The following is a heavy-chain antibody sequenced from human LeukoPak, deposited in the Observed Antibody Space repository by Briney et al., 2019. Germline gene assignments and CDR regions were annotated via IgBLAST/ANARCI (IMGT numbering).Heavy chain of an antibody. Sequence: GGSLRLSCAASGFTFNNYAMSWVRQAPGKGLEWVSAISGSGGSTYYADSVKGRFTISRDDSKNTLHPQMNSLRAEDTAAYYCAKVSSNIASADFDYWGQGTLVTVSS. V-gene: IGHV3-23*01. CDR1: GFTFNNYA. CDR3: AKVSSNIASADFDY. CDR2: ISGSGGST. D-gene: IGHD6-13*01. J-gene: IGHJ4*02.